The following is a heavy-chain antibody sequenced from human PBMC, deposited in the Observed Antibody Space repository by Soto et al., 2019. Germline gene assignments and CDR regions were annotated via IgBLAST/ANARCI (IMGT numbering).Heavy chain of an antibody. Sequence: GSLRLSCAASGLTFSSYWMHWVRQAPGQGLVWVSRISSDGSSPNYADSVKGRFTVSRDNAKNTADLQMNSLRAEDTAVYYCARDRAPFIAAAGIRYFDYWGEGTQVSVAS. J-gene: IGHJ4*02. CDR2: ISSDGSSP. CDR3: ARDRAPFIAAAGIRYFDY. V-gene: IGHV3-74*01. D-gene: IGHD6-13*01. CDR1: GLTFSSYW.